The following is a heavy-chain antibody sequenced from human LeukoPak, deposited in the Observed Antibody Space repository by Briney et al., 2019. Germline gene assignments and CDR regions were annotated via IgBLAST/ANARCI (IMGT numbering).Heavy chain of an antibody. D-gene: IGHD6-19*01. Sequence: SGGSLRLSCAASGFTFSSYAISWVRQAPGKGLEWVSAISGSGGSTYYADSVKGRFTISRDNSKNTLYLQMNSLRAEDTAVYYCAKAPPSVVAGRLGAESDYWGQGTLVTVSS. J-gene: IGHJ4*02. CDR3: AKAPPSVVAGRLGAESDY. CDR2: ISGSGGST. V-gene: IGHV3-23*01. CDR1: GFTFSSYA.